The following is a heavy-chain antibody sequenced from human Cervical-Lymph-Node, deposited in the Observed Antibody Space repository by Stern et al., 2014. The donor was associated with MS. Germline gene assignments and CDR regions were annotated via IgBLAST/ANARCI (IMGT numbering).Heavy chain of an antibody. V-gene: IGHV2-70*01. CDR3: ARSGPGGFLYFFDY. Sequence: QVTLRESGPALVHPTQTLTLTCTFSGFSLSTSGMCMSWIRPPPGKALEWLALTVWDEDTYYRTFLRSMPITATDTSKSQVVLTMTNMDPADTATYYCARSGPGGFLYFFDYWGQGLLITVSS. CDR1: GFSLSTSGMC. CDR2: TVWDEDT. D-gene: IGHD3-10*01. J-gene: IGHJ4*02.